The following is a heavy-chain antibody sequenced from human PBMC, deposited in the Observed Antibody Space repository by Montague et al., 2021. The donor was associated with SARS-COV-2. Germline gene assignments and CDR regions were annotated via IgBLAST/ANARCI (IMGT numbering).Heavy chain of an antibody. CDR3: AGDRRYYDSSVYPGVAYNWFDP. D-gene: IGHD3-22*01. V-gene: IGHV3-30-3*01. Sequence: SLRLSCAASGFTFSSYAMHWVRQAPGKGLEWVAVISYDGSNKYYADSVKGRFTISRDNSKNTVYLQMNSLRAEDTAVYYCAGDRRYYDSSVYPGVAYNWFDPWGQGTLVTVSS. CDR2: ISYDGSNK. CDR1: GFTFSSYA. J-gene: IGHJ5*02.